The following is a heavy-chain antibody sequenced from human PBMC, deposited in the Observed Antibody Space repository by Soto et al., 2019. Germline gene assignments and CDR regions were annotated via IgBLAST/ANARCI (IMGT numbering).Heavy chain of an antibody. CDR2: IIPIFGTP. CDR1: GGTFSTYT. J-gene: IGHJ5*02. Sequence: SVKVSCKASGGTFSTYTFSWVRQAPGQGLEWMGRIIPIFGTPYYAQKFQGRATITADKSTSTVYMELSSLRSDDTAVYFCARGLECRGYCLDKPTWFAPWGQGTLVTVSS. D-gene: IGHD2-15*01. CDR3: ARGLECRGYCLDKPTWFAP. V-gene: IGHV1-69*06.